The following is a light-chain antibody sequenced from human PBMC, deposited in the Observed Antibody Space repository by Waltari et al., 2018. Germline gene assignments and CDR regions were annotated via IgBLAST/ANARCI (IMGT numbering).Light chain of an antibody. Sequence: VMTQSPLSLHVTPGEPASISCRSSQNLLHSNGYNYLDWYLQKPGQSPKLLIYMGSNRASGVPDRFSGSGSGTDFTLKISRVEAEDVGVYYCMQPLQTPWTFGQGTKVEIK. V-gene: IGKV2-28*01. J-gene: IGKJ1*01. CDR1: QNLLHSNGYNY. CDR2: MGS. CDR3: MQPLQTPWT.